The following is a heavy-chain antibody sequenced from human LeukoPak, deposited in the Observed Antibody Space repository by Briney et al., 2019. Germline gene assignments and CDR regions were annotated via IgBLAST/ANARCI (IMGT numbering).Heavy chain of an antibody. CDR3: ARADPDWYYFDY. CDR2: IYYSGST. V-gene: IGHV4-59*01. J-gene: IGHJ4*02. CDR1: GGSISSYY. D-gene: IGHD3-9*01. Sequence: PSETLSLTCTVSGGSISSYYWSWIRQPPGKGLEWIGYIYYSGSTNYNPSLKSRVTISVDTSKNQFSLKLSSVTAADTAVYYCARADPDWYYFDYWGQGTLVTVSS.